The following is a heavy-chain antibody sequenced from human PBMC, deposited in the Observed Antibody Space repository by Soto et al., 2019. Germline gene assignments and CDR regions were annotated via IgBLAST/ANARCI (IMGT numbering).Heavy chain of an antibody. CDR3: AREGFANLGYFDY. V-gene: IGHV3-30*09. CDR1: GFTFSSYA. J-gene: IGHJ4*02. CDR2: ISYDGSNK. Sequence: GGSLRLSCAASGFTFSSYAMHWVRQAPGKGLEWVAVISYDGSNKYYADSVKGRFAISRDNSKNTLYLQMNSLRAEDTAVYYCAREGFANLGYFDYWGQGTLVTVSS. D-gene: IGHD3-10*01.